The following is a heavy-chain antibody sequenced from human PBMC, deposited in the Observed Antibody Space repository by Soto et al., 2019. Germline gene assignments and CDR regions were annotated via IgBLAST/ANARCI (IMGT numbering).Heavy chain of an antibody. V-gene: IGHV1-2*02. D-gene: IGHD1-7*01. CDR1: GYIFTGYH. CDR2: INPNSGGT. J-gene: IGHJ6*02. CDR3: AREELPTYYYGMDV. Sequence: ASVKVSCKASGYIFTGYHMHWVRQAPGQGLAWMGWINPNSGGTKYAQKFQGRVTMTRDTSISTAYMELSSLRSDDTAVYYCAREELPTYYYGMDVWGQGTTVTVSS.